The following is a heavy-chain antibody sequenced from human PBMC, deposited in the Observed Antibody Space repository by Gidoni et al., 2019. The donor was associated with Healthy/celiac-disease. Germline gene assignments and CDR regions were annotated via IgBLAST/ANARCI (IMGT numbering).Heavy chain of an antibody. CDR3: AREWGGYSYGPYGMDV. CDR2: IWYDGSNK. V-gene: IGHV3-33*01. D-gene: IGHD5-18*01. J-gene: IGHJ6*02. CDR1: GFTFSSYG. Sequence: QVQLVESGGGVVQPGRSLRLSCAASGFTFSSYGMHWVRQAPGKGLEWVAVIWYDGSNKYYADSVKGRFTISRDNSKNTLYLQMNSLRAEDTAVYYCAREWGGYSYGPYGMDVWGQGTTVTVSS.